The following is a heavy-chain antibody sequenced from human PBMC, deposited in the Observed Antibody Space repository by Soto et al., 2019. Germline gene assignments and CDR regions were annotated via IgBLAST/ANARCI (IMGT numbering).Heavy chain of an antibody. CDR2: ISSSGSTI. CDR3: ARTKRGGAGVDYYYYMDV. CDR1: GCTFSDYY. V-gene: IGHV3-11*01. J-gene: IGHJ6*03. Sequence: GRSPRLSCAASGCTFSDYYMSWIRQAPEKGLEWVSYISSSGSTIYYADSVKGRFTISRDNAKNSLYLQMNSLRAEDTAVYYCARTKRGGAGVDYYYYMDVWGKGTTVTVS. D-gene: IGHD1-26*01.